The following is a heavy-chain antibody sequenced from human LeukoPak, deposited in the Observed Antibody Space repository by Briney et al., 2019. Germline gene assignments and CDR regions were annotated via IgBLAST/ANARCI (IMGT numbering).Heavy chain of an antibody. Sequence: SETLSLTCTVSGYSISSGYYWGWIRQPPGKGLEWIGSIYHSGSTYYNPSLKSRVTISVDTSKNQFSLKLSSVTAADTAVYYCARYSYGPTSQDYWGQGTLVTVSS. CDR1: GYSISSGYY. CDR3: ARYSYGPTSQDY. V-gene: IGHV4-38-2*02. CDR2: IYHSGST. D-gene: IGHD5-18*01. J-gene: IGHJ4*02.